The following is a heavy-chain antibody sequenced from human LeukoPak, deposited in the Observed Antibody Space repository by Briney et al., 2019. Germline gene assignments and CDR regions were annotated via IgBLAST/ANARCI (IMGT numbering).Heavy chain of an antibody. CDR3: TTLYSSSWYAEYYFDY. D-gene: IGHD6-13*01. J-gene: IGHJ4*02. CDR1: GFTFSNAW. CDR2: IKSKTDGGTT. Sequence: GGSPRLSCAASGFTFSNAWMSWVRQAPGKGLEWVGRIKSKTDGGTTDYAAPVKGRFTISRDDSKNTLYLQMNSLKTEDTAVYYCTTLYSSSWYAEYYFDYWGQGTLVTVSS. V-gene: IGHV3-15*01.